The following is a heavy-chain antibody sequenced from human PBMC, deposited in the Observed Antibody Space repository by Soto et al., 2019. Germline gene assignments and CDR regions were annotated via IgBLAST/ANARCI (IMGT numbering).Heavy chain of an antibody. CDR2: INPKFGDT. Sequence: QVRLVQSGAEVKEPGDSVRVSCEASGYTFTAYHIHWVRQAPGQGLEWMGWINPKFGDTAYAQDFQGRVSMTSDMSISTVYMELSRLTSDDTAIYYCARNMDYYYGRGSGNGHGVWGQGTTVTVFS. V-gene: IGHV1-2*02. D-gene: IGHD3-10*02. J-gene: IGHJ6*02. CDR3: ARNMDYYYGRGSGNGHGV. CDR1: GYTFTAYH.